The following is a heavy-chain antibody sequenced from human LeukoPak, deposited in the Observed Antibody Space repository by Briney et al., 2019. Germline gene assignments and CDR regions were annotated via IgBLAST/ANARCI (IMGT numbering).Heavy chain of an antibody. CDR3: ARHGSREWERPLDAFDI. Sequence: RPSETLSLTCTVSGDSISSGGYSWSWIRQPPGKGLEWIGYIYHSGSTNYNPSLKSRVTISVDTSKNQFSLKLSSVTAADTAVYYCARHGSREWERPLDAFDIWGQGTMVTVSS. V-gene: IGHV4-30-2*01. CDR2: IYHSGST. CDR1: GDSISSGGYS. D-gene: IGHD1-26*01. J-gene: IGHJ3*02.